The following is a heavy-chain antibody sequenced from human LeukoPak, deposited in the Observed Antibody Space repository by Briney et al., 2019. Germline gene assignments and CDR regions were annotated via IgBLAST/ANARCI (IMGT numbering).Heavy chain of an antibody. Sequence: GGSLRLSCAASGSTFSSYGMHWVRQAPGKGLEWVAVISYDGSNKYYADSVKGRFTISRDNSKNTLYLQMNGLRAEDTAVYYCARGVEYQLLDWFDPWGQGTLVTVSS. V-gene: IGHV3-30*03. J-gene: IGHJ5*02. CDR2: ISYDGSNK. D-gene: IGHD2-2*01. CDR1: GSTFSSYG. CDR3: ARGVEYQLLDWFDP.